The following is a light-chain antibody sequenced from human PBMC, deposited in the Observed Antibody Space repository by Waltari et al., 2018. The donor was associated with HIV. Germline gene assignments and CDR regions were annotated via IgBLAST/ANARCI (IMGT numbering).Light chain of an antibody. Sequence: QSALTQPRSVSGSPGQSVTISCSGTSSDVGGYNYVSWYQQHPGKAPKRMIYDVTERSSGVPDRFSGSKSGNTASLTISGLQADDEADYYCCSYAGRYTWVFGGGTELTVL. J-gene: IGLJ3*02. CDR3: CSYAGRYTWV. CDR1: SSDVGGYNY. CDR2: DVT. V-gene: IGLV2-11*01.